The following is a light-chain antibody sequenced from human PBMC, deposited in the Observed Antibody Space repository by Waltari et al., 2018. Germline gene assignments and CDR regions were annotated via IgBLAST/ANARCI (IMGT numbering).Light chain of an antibody. CDR2: DSS. Sequence: EIVLTQSPATLSLSPGERATLRGRASQSVGSYLAWYQRKPGQAPQRLIYDSSTRATGIPARFSRSGSGTDFTLTISSLEPEDVAVYCCQQRSNWPTFGGGTKVEIK. V-gene: IGKV3-11*01. J-gene: IGKJ4*01. CDR3: QQRSNWPT. CDR1: QSVGSY.